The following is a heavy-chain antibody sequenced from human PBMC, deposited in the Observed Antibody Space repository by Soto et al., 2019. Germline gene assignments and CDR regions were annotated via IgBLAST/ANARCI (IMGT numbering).Heavy chain of an antibody. CDR2: ISAYNGNT. CDR3: ARHDCISSSCYYYYYYSMDV. V-gene: IGHV1-18*01. J-gene: IGHJ6*02. D-gene: IGHD2-2*01. Sequence: ASVKVSCKASGYTFTSYGISWVRQAPGQGLEWMGWISAYNGNTNYAQKLQGRVTMTTDTSTSTAYMELSSLRSEDTAVYYCARHDCISSSCYYYYYYSMDVWGQGTTVTVSS. CDR1: GYTFTSYG.